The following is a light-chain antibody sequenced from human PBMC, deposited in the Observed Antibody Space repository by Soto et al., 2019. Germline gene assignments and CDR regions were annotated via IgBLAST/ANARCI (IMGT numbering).Light chain of an antibody. CDR2: DAS. Sequence: EIVLTQSPATLSLSPGDRATLSCRASQSVSSYLAWYQQQPGQAPRLLIYDASNRATGIPARFSGSGSGTDFTLTISSLEPEDFAVYYCQQRSNWPRTFGQGTKLEIK. CDR3: QQRSNWPRT. V-gene: IGKV3-11*01. CDR1: QSVSSY. J-gene: IGKJ2*01.